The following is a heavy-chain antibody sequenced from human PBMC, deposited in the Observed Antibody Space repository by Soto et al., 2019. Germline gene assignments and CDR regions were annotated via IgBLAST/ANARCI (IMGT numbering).Heavy chain of an antibody. V-gene: IGHV1-18*01. Sequence: ASVKVSCKASGYTFTSYGISWVRQAPGQGLEWMGWISAYNGNTNYAQKRQGRVTMTTDTSTSTAYMELRSLRSDDTAVYYCARVDTAMVTPAFDIWGQGTMVTVSS. J-gene: IGHJ3*02. CDR2: ISAYNGNT. CDR1: GYTFTSYG. CDR3: ARVDTAMVTPAFDI. D-gene: IGHD5-18*01.